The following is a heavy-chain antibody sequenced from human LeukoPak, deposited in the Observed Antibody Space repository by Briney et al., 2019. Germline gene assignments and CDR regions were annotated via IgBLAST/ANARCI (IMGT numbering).Heavy chain of an antibody. CDR1: GYTFTSYY. CDR3: AREYSSSYYYYGMDV. D-gene: IGHD6-6*01. CDR2: ITPILGIT. Sequence: ASVKVSCKASGYTFTSYYMHWVRQAPGQGLEWMGRITPILGITNYAQKFQGRVTITADKSTSTAYMELYSLRSEDTAVYYCAREYSSSYYYYGMDVWGQGTTVTVSS. V-gene: IGHV1-69*04. J-gene: IGHJ6*02.